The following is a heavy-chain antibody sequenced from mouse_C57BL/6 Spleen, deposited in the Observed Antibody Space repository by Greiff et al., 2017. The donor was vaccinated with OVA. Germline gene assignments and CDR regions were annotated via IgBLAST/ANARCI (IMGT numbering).Heavy chain of an antibody. D-gene: IGHD2-4*01. Sequence: EVQRVESEGGLVQPGSSMKLSCTASGFTFSDYYMAWVRQVPEKGLEWVANINYDGSSTYYLDSLKSRFIISRDNAKNILYLQMSSLKSEDTATYYCAMAQDYDDYYAMDYWGQGTSVTVSS. CDR2: INYDGSST. CDR3: AMAQDYDDYYAMDY. V-gene: IGHV5-16*01. CDR1: GFTFSDYY. J-gene: IGHJ4*01.